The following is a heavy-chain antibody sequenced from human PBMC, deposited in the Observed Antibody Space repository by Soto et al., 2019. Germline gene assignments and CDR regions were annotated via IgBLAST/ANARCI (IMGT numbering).Heavy chain of an antibody. CDR3: AKDVVVPAAMPVFDYYYYYGMDV. Sequence: ESGGGVVQPGRSLRLSCAASGFTFSSYGMHWVRQAPGKGLEWVAVISYDGSNKYYADSVKGRFTISRDNSKNTLYLQMNSLRAEDTAVYYCAKDVVVPAAMPVFDYYYYYGMDVWGQGTTVTVSS. CDR1: GFTFSSYG. CDR2: ISYDGSNK. D-gene: IGHD2-2*01. V-gene: IGHV3-30*18. J-gene: IGHJ6*02.